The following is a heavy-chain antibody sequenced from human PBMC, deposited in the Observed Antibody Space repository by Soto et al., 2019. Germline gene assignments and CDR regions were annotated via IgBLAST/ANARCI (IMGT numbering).Heavy chain of an antibody. CDR1: GXTFTSYG. D-gene: IGHD6-19*01. CDR2: MNPNSGNT. V-gene: IGHV1-8*02. CDR3: ATSIAVAGTLDAFDI. J-gene: IGHJ3*02. Sequence: ASVKVSCKASGXTFTSYGISWVRQAPGQGLEWMGWMNPNSGNTGYAQKFQGRVTMTRNTSISTAYMELSSLRSEDTAVYYCATSIAVAGTLDAFDIWGQGTMVTVSS.